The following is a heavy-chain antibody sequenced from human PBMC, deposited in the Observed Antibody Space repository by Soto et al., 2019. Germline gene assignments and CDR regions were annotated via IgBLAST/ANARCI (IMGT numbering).Heavy chain of an antibody. Sequence: GGSLRLSCTAFGFTFGDYAMSRFRQAPGKGLEWVGFIRSKAYGGTTEYAASVKGRFTISRDDSKSIAYLQMNSLKTEDTAVYYCTRAFQLRYFDWLPYYFDYWGQGALVTVS. D-gene: IGHD3-9*01. J-gene: IGHJ4*02. CDR2: IRSKAYGGTT. CDR3: TRAFQLRYFDWLPYYFDY. V-gene: IGHV3-49*03. CDR1: GFTFGDYA.